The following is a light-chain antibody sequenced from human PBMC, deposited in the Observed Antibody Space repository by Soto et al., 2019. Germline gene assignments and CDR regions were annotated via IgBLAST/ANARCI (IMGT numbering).Light chain of an antibody. V-gene: IGLV4-60*02. CDR3: ATWDTNTRV. J-gene: IGLJ3*02. CDR2: LERSGSY. CDR1: SGHSSYS. Sequence: QSVLTQSSSASASLGSSVKFTCTLSSGHSSYSIAWHQQQPGKAPRFLMKLERSGSYNKGSGVPDRFSGSSSGAGRFLTISNLHFEDEADYYCATWDTNTRVFGGGTKLTVL.